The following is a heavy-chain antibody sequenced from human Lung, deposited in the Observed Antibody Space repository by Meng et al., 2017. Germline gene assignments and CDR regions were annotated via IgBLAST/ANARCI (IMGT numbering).Heavy chain of an antibody. J-gene: IGHJ4*02. CDR2: INPKSGDT. CDR1: GDNFPDYY. CDR3: ARDEDISAAGKLFGDY. V-gene: IGHV1-2*06. Sequence: GRLVRWGCELMKPGASVKVSCKPSGDNFPDYYRPWVRRAPGRGLEWMGRINPKSGDTHYAQKFQARVTMTGDTSISTAYMELSGLRSDDTAMYYCARDEDISAAGKLFGDYWGQGTLVTVSS. D-gene: IGHD6-13*01.